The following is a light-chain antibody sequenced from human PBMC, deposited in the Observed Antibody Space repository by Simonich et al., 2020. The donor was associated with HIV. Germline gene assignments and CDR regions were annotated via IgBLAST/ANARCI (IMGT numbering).Light chain of an antibody. J-gene: IGLJ2*01. Sequence: QSALTQPPSASGSPGQSVTISCTGTSSDVGGYNYVSWYQQHPGKAPKLMIYDVRKRPSGVSNRFSASKSGNTASLTISGLQAKDEADYYCSSYTGSNNLLFGGGTKLTVL. CDR2: DVR. V-gene: IGLV2-8*01. CDR1: SSDVGGYNY. CDR3: SSYTGSNNLL.